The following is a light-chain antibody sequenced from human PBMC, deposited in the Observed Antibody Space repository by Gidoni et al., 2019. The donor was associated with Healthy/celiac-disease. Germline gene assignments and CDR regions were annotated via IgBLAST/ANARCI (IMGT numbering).Light chain of an antibody. V-gene: IGLV3-1*01. CDR2: QDS. J-gene: IGLJ2*01. CDR1: KLGDKY. CDR3: QAWDSSIVV. Sequence: SYELTQPPSVSVSPGQTASITCSGDKLGDKYACWYQQKPGQSPVLVIYQDSKRPSGIHERFSGSNSGNTATLTISGTQAMDEADYYCQAWDSSIVVFGGGTKLTVL.